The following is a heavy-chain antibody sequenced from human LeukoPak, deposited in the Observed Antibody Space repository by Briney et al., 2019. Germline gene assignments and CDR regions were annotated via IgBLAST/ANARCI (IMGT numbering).Heavy chain of an antibody. CDR1: GYTFTSYG. Sequence: ASVKVSCKASGYTFTSYGISWVRQAPAQGLERMGCISAYNGNTNYAQKLQGRVTMTTDTSTSTAYMELRSLRSDDTAVYYCARDMEYSGYEHFDYWGQGSLVTVSS. V-gene: IGHV1-18*04. CDR3: ARDMEYSGYEHFDY. D-gene: IGHD5-12*01. J-gene: IGHJ4*02. CDR2: ISAYNGNT.